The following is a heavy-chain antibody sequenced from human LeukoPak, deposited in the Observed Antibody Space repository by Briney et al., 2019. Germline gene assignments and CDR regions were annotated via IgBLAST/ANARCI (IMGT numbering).Heavy chain of an antibody. J-gene: IGHJ5*02. V-gene: IGHV3-30*03. CDR1: GFTFSSYG. CDR3: AGYCSGGSCRTNNWFDP. Sequence: GGSLRPSCAASGFTFSSYGMHWVRQAPGKGLEWVAVISYDGSNKYYADSVKGRFTISRDNSKNTLYLQMNSLRAEDTAVYYCAGYCSGGSCRTNNWFDPWGQGTLVTVSS. CDR2: ISYDGSNK. D-gene: IGHD2-15*01.